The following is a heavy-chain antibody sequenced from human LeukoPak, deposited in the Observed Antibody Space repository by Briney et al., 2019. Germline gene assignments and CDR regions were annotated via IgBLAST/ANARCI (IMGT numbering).Heavy chain of an antibody. J-gene: IGHJ5*02. CDR2: ISVYNGNT. CDR3: ASAPRGTAIPYELPAGP. V-gene: IGHV1-18*01. Sequence: GASVKVSCKASGYTFTSYGISWVRQAPGQGLEWMGWISVYNGNTNYAQKVQARVTMTTDTSTSTAYMELRSLRSDDTAVYYCASAPRGTAIPYELPAGPWGQGTLVTVST. CDR1: GYTFTSYG. D-gene: IGHD1-1*01.